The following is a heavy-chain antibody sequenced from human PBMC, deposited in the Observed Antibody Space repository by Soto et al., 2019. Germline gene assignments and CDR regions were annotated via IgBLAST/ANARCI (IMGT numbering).Heavy chain of an antibody. Sequence: APVKVSCKASGHTFTSYAMHWVRQAPAQRHEWMCWINAGNGNTNYSQKLQGRATITRDASASTAYMELSSLRSEDTAVYYCARVYCRGGSCHSPGENWFDPWGQGTLVTVSS. CDR3: ARVYCRGGSCHSPGENWFDP. V-gene: IGHV1-3*01. J-gene: IGHJ5*02. D-gene: IGHD2-15*01. CDR1: GHTFTSYA. CDR2: INAGNGNT.